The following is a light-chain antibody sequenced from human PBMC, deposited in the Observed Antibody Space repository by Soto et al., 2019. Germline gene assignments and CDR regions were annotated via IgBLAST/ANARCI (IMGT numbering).Light chain of an antibody. CDR2: SND. CDR1: NSDIGTNT. V-gene: IGLV1-44*01. CDR3: AAWDDSLFGHV. J-gene: IGLJ1*01. Sequence: QSALTQPPSASGTPGQRVTISCSGGNSDIGTNTVNWYQQVPGAAPKLPIYSNDQRPSGVPDRFSGSKSGTSASLAISGLQSDHEADYYCAAWDDSLFGHVFGTGTKVTVL.